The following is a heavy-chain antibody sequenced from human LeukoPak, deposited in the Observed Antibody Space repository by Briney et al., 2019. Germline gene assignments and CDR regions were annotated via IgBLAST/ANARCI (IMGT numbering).Heavy chain of an antibody. CDR3: AKFFRIAAAGTFDY. CDR2: ISGSGGST. J-gene: IGHJ4*02. V-gene: IGHV3-23*01. CDR1: GFTFSSYA. Sequence: GGSLRLSCAASGFTFSSYAMSWVRQPPGKGLEWVSDISGSGGSTYYADSMKGRFTISRDNSKNTLYLQMNSLGAEETAVYYCAKFFRIAAAGTFDYWGQGTLVTVSS. D-gene: IGHD6-13*01.